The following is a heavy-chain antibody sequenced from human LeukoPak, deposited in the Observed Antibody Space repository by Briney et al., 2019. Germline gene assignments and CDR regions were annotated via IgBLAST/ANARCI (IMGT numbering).Heavy chain of an antibody. CDR3: ARDYCAVAGDY. V-gene: IGHV3-33*01. CDR1: GFTFSSFG. Sequence: PGRSLRLSCAASGFTFSSFGMHWLRQAPGKGLEWVAVIWYDGSNKYYADSVKGRFTISRDNSKNTLYLQMNSLRAEDTAVYYCARDYCAVAGDYWGQGTLVTVSS. J-gene: IGHJ4*02. D-gene: IGHD6-19*01. CDR2: IWYDGSNK.